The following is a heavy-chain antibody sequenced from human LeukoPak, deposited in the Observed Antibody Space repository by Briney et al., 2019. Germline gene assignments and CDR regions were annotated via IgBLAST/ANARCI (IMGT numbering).Heavy chain of an antibody. J-gene: IGHJ5*02. CDR3: ARGSPRGYCSSTSCYTIFP. CDR1: GFTFSSYW. D-gene: IGHD2-2*02. V-gene: IGHV3-74*01. CDR2: INSDGSST. Sequence: GGSLRLSCAASGFTFSSYWMHWVRQAPGKGLVWVSRINSDGSSTSYADSVRGRFTISRDNAKNTLYLQMNSLRAEDTAVYYCARGSPRGYCSSTSCYTIFPWGQGTLVTVSS.